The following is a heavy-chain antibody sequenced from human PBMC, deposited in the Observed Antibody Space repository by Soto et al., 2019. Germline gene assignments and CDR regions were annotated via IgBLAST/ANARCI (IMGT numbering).Heavy chain of an antibody. CDR3: AHSGSPTPQQLSRGLRDQRVFFDY. V-gene: IGHV2-5*02. D-gene: IGHD6-13*01. CDR2: IYWDDDK. J-gene: IGHJ4*02. Sequence: QITLKESGPTLVKPTQTLTLTCTFSGFSLSTSGVGVGWIRQPPGKALEWLALIYWDDDKRYSPSLKSRLTITKDTSKNQVVLTMTNMDPVDTATYYCAHSGSPTPQQLSRGLRDQRVFFDYWGQGTLVTVSS. CDR1: GFSLSTSGVG.